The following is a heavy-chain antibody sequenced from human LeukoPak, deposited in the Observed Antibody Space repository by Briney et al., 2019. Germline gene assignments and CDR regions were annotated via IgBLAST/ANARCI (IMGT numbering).Heavy chain of an antibody. CDR2: ICYSGTT. CDR3: ARGVYVAAAQYGY. J-gene: IGHJ4*02. Sequence: SETLSLTCTVSGGSISSYYWSWLRQPPGKGLEWLGYICYSGTTIYNPSLKSRVTILVDTSKNQFSLKLSSVTAADTAVYYCARGVYVAAAQYGYWGQGTLVTVSS. V-gene: IGHV4-59*01. CDR1: GGSISSYY. D-gene: IGHD6-13*01.